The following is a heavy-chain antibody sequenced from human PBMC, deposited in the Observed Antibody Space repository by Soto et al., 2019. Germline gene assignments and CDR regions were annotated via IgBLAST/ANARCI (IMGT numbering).Heavy chain of an antibody. J-gene: IGHJ6*02. Sequence: SETLSLTCAVYGGSFSGYYWSWIRQPPGKGLEWIGEINHSGSTNYNLTLKSRVTISVDTSKNQFSLKLSSVTAADTAVYYCARLDGNYDFWSGYYSPYYYGMDVWGQGTTVTVSS. CDR2: INHSGST. V-gene: IGHV4-34*01. D-gene: IGHD3-3*01. CDR1: GGSFSGYY. CDR3: ARLDGNYDFWSGYYSPYYYGMDV.